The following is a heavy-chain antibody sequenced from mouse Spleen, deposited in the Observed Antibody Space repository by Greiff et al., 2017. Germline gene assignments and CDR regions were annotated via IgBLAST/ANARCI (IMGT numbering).Heavy chain of an antibody. D-gene: IGHD1-2*01. CDR1: GFTFSSYT. V-gene: IGHV5-12-2*01. CDR2: ISNGGGST. CDR3: AREGYGHWYFDV. J-gene: IGHJ1*01. Sequence: EVMLVESGGGLVQPGGSLKLSCAASGFTFSSYTMSWVRQTPEKRLEWVAYISNGGGSTYYPDTVKGRFTISRDNAKNTLYLQMSSLKSEDTAMYYCAREGYGHWYFDVWGAGTTVTVSS.